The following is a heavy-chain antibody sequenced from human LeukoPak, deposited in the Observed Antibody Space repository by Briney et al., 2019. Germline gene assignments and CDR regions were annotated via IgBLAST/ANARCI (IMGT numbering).Heavy chain of an antibody. J-gene: IGHJ3*02. Sequence: GGSLRLSCAASGFTFDDYAMHWVRQAPGKGLEWVSGISWNSGSIGYADSVKGRFTISRDNAKNSLYLQMNSLRAEDTALYYCAKGKNDYGDYGDAFDIWGQGTMVTVSS. CDR2: ISWNSGSI. CDR3: AKGKNDYGDYGDAFDI. V-gene: IGHV3-9*01. CDR1: GFTFDDYA. D-gene: IGHD4-17*01.